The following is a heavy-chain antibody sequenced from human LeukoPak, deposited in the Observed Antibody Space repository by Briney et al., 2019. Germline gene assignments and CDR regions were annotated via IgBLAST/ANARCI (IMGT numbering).Heavy chain of an antibody. CDR1: GFTFSSYS. D-gene: IGHD6-13*01. Sequence: GGSLRLSCAASGFTFSSYSMNWVRQAPGKGLEWVSSISRSSSYIYYADSVKGRFTISRDNSKNTLYLQMNSLRAEDTAVYYCAREIIAAAGTWVFSNWFDPWGQGTLVTVSP. V-gene: IGHV3-21*01. CDR3: AREIIAAAGTWVFSNWFDP. CDR2: ISRSSSYI. J-gene: IGHJ5*02.